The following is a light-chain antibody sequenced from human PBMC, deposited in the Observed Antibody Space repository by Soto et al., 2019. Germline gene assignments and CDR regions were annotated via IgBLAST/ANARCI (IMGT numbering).Light chain of an antibody. Sequence: ALTQPPSASGSPGQSVTISCTGTSSDVGGYNYVSWYQQHPGKAPKLMIYEVSKRPSGVPDRFSGSKSGNTASLTVSGLQAEDEADYYCSSYAGSNNLDVFGTGTKVTVL. CDR1: SSDVGGYNY. CDR3: SSYAGSNNLDV. J-gene: IGLJ1*01. CDR2: EVS. V-gene: IGLV2-8*01.